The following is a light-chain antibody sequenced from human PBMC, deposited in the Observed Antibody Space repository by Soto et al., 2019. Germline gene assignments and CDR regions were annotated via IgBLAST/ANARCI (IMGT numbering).Light chain of an antibody. V-gene: IGKV3D-15*01. CDR3: QQYNNWPPIT. J-gene: IGKJ5*01. CDR1: QYISTK. Sequence: ETMMTQSPATLSVSPGERVTLSCRASQYISTKLAWYQQKPGQSPRLGISGVSKRATGIPARFSGSGSGTEFNLTISSLQSEDLGVYYCQQYNNWPPITFGQGTRLEIK. CDR2: GVS.